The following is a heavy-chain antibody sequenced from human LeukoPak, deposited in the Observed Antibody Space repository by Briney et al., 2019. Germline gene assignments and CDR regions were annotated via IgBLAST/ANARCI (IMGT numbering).Heavy chain of an antibody. Sequence: SETLSLTCTVSGGSFSSYYWSWIRQPPGKGLEWIGYIYYSGSTNYNPSLKSRVTISVDTSKNQFSLKLSSVTAADTAVYYCARTVVRGVIITFLDYWGQGTLVTVSS. D-gene: IGHD3-10*01. CDR1: GGSFSSYY. CDR2: IYYSGST. J-gene: IGHJ4*02. V-gene: IGHV4-59*01. CDR3: ARTVVRGVIITFLDY.